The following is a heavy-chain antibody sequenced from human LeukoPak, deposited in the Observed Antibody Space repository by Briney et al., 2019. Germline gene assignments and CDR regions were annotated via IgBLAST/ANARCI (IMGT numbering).Heavy chain of an antibody. CDR3: ARDPRGVVVIAMALGGGAFDI. CDR1: GYTFTGYY. Sequence: VKVSCKASGYTFTGYYMHWVRQAPGQGLEWMGWINPNSGGTNYAQKFQGRVTMTRDTSISTAYMELSRLRSDDTAVYYCARDPRGVVVIAMALGGGAFDIWGQGTMVTVSS. CDR2: INPNSGGT. V-gene: IGHV1-2*02. D-gene: IGHD2-21*01. J-gene: IGHJ3*02.